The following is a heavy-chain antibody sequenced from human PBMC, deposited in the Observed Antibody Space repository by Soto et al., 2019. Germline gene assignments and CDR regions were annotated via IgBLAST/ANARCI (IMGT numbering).Heavy chain of an antibody. J-gene: IGHJ3*02. Sequence: QVQLVQSGAEVKKPGASVKVSCKASGYTFTSYGISWVRQAPGQGLEWMGWISAYNGNTNYAQKLQGRVTMTTETSLSISVMELWSLRSVESVVYYCARVQRLVGGTSDAFGSWGQGSIVTVSS. CDR3: ARVQRLVGGTSDAFGS. CDR1: GYTFTSYG. D-gene: IGHD1-26*01. V-gene: IGHV1-18*01. CDR2: ISAYNGNT.